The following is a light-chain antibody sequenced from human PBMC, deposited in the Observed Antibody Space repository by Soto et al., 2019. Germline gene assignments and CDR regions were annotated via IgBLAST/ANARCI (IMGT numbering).Light chain of an antibody. V-gene: IGKV1-5*01. CDR1: QSISSW. J-gene: IGKJ1*01. CDR2: DAS. Sequence: IQMTQSTSPLSASVGDRVTITCRASQSISSWLAWYQQKPGKAPKLLIYDASSLESGVPSRFSGSGSGTEFTLTISSLQPDDFATYYCQQYRTFGQGTKVDIK. CDR3: QQYRT.